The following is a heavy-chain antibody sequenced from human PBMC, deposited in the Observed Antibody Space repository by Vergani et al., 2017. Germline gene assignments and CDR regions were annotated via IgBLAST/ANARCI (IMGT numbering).Heavy chain of an antibody. J-gene: IGHJ3*02. CDR2: INPNSGGT. V-gene: IGHV1-2*02. CDR1: GYTFTGYY. D-gene: IGHD3-10*01. Sequence: QVQLVQSGAEVKKPGASVKVSCKASGYTFTGYYMHWVRQAPGQGLEWMGWINPNSGGTNYAQKFQGRVTMTRDTSISTAYMELSRLRSDDTAVYYCARNLLLWFGELYDAFDIWGQGTMVTVSS. CDR3: ARNLLLWFGELYDAFDI.